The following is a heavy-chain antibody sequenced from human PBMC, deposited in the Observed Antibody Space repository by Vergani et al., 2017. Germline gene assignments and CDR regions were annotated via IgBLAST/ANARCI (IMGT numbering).Heavy chain of an antibody. CDR1: GYTFTSYY. CDR3: ARKSIGCSGGSCYSAFDY. D-gene: IGHD2-15*01. Sequence: QVQLVQSGAEVKKPGASVKVSCKASGYTFTSYYMHWVRQAPGQGLEWMGIINPSGGSTSYAQKFQGRVTMTRDTSTSTVYMELSSLRSDDTAVYYCARKSIGCSGGSCYSAFDYWGQGTLVTVSS. J-gene: IGHJ4*02. CDR2: INPSGGST. V-gene: IGHV1-46*01.